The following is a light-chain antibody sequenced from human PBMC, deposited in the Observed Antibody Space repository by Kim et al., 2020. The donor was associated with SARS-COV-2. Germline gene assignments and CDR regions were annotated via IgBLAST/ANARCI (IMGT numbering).Light chain of an antibody. CDR3: NSRDSSGNHVL. CDR1: SLRSYY. Sequence: AWGQTVRITCQGDSLRSYYASWYQQKPGQAPVLVIYGKNNRPSGIPDRFSGSSSGNTASLTITGAQAEDEADYYCNSRDSSGNHVLFGGGTQLTVL. V-gene: IGLV3-19*01. CDR2: GKN. J-gene: IGLJ2*01.